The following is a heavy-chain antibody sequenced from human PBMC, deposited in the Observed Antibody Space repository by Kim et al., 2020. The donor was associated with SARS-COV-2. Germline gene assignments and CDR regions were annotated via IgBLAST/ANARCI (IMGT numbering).Heavy chain of an antibody. CDR3: XRHXSRAFDI. CDR1: GYSFTNYW. Sequence: GESLKISCKGSGYSFTNYWIGWVRQMPGKGLEWMGIIYPGDSDPRYSPSXQGXVTXXADKXXSTAYLQWSSLRASDTXXXXXXRHXSRAFDIWGXGTXVTV. J-gene: IGHJ3*02. V-gene: IGHV5-51*01. CDR2: IYPGDSDP.